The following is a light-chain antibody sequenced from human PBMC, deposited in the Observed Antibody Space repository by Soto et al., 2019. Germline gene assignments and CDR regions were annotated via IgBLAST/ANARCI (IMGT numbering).Light chain of an antibody. Sequence: EIVMTQSPATLSVSPGERATLSCWASQSVSSNLAWYQQKPGQAPRLLIYGASNRATDIPARFSGSGFGTEFTLTISSLQSEDFAVYFWQQYSDWPKTFVQGTKVEI. CDR3: QQYSDWPKT. CDR2: GAS. J-gene: IGKJ1*01. V-gene: IGKV3-15*01. CDR1: QSVSSN.